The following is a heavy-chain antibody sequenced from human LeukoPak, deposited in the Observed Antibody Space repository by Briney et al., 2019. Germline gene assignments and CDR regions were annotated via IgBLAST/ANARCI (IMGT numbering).Heavy chain of an antibody. CDR2: INPNSGGK. D-gene: IGHD3-22*01. Sequence: ASVKVSCKACGYTFTGYYMQWVRQAPAQGLEWMGRINPNSGGKNYAQKFQGRVTMTRDTSISTAYMELSRLRSDDTAVYYCARDGGGPYYYDSSGYYSDYWGQGTLVTVSS. CDR3: ARDGGGPYYYDSSGYYSDY. V-gene: IGHV1-2*06. J-gene: IGHJ4*02. CDR1: GYTFTGYY.